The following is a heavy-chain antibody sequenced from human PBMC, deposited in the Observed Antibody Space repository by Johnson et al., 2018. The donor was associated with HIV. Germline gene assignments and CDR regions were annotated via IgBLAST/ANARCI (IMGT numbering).Heavy chain of an antibody. J-gene: IGHJ3*02. CDR1: RIFFDDYG. CDR2: LNWNGGST. CDR3: ARGSRYTYDNDDAHLLHAFDI. Sequence: VQLVESGGGVVHPGRSLRLSCADSRIFFDDYGMSGVRQSPGKGLEWVSGLNWNGGSTGYADSVKGRFTISRDSSKNTLYLQMNSLRAEDTALYYCARGSRYTYDNDDAHLLHAFDIWGQGTMVTVSS. D-gene: IGHD3-22*01. V-gene: IGHV3-20*04.